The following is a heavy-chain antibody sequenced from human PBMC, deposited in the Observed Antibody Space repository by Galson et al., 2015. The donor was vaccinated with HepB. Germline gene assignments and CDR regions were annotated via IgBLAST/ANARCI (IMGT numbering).Heavy chain of an antibody. CDR2: IWYDGSNK. CDR1: GFTFSSYG. J-gene: IGHJ4*02. D-gene: IGHD3-16*01. V-gene: IGHV3-33*01. Sequence: SLRLSCAASGFTFSSYGMHWVRQAPGKGLEWVAVIWYDGSNKYYADSVKGRFTISRDNSKNTLYLQMNSLRAEDTAVYYCARGGAPPPLDYWGQGTLVTVSS. CDR3: ARGGAPPPLDY.